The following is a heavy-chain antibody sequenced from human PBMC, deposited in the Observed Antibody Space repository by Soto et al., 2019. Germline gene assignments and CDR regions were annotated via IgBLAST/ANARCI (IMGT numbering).Heavy chain of an antibody. V-gene: IGHV4-59*01. Sequence: SETLSLTCTVSGGSISSYYWSWIRQPPGKGLEWIGYIYYSGSTNYNPSLKSRVTISVDTSKNQFSLKLSSVTAADTAVYYCARVRYCSSTSCYGPYYFDYWGQGTLVTVSS. CDR3: ARVRYCSSTSCYGPYYFDY. CDR2: IYYSGST. J-gene: IGHJ4*02. D-gene: IGHD2-2*01. CDR1: GGSISSYY.